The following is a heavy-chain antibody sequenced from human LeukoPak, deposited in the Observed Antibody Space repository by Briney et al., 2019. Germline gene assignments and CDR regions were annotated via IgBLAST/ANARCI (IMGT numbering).Heavy chain of an antibody. J-gene: IGHJ4*02. CDR1: GGSFSGYY. CDR2: INHSGST. D-gene: IGHD2-21*01. Sequence: PSETLSLTCAVYGGSFSGYYWSWIRQPPGKGPEWIGEINHSGSTNYNPSLKSRVTISVDTSKNQFSLKLSSVTAADTAVYYCARTPLGGYWGSHFDYWGQGTLVTVSS. V-gene: IGHV4-34*01. CDR3: ARTPLGGYWGSHFDY.